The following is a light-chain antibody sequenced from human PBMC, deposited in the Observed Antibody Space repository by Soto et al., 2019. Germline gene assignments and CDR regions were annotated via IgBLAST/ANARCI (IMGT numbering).Light chain of an antibody. J-gene: IGKJ2*01. CDR3: MQALQTPYT. Sequence: DIVMTQSPLSLPVSPGEPASFSCRSSQSLLHSTGNNYLDWYLQKPGQSPKLLIYLGSNRASGVPDRFSGSGSGTDYTLKNSRAEAADVGVYYCMQALQTPYTFGHGTKLEIK. CDR2: LGS. CDR1: QSLLHSTGNNY. V-gene: IGKV2-28*01.